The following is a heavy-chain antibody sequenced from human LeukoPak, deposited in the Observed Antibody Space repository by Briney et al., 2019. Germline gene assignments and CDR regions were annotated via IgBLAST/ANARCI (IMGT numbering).Heavy chain of an antibody. CDR3: AKRYYDFPLDY. CDR1: GFTFSIYA. J-gene: IGHJ4*02. Sequence: GGSPRLSCAASGFTFSIYAMNWVRQAPGKGLEWVSSISANGGETHYADSVKGRFTISRDNSKNTLYLQINNPRVEDTAVYYCAKRYYDFPLDYWGQGTLVTVSS. D-gene: IGHD3-3*01. CDR2: ISANGGET. V-gene: IGHV3-23*01.